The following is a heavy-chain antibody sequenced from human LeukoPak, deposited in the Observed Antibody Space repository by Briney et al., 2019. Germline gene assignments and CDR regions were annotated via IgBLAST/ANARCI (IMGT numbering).Heavy chain of an antibody. CDR2: INHSGST. CDR1: GGSLSGYY. Sequence: SETLSLTCAVYGGSLSGYYWSWIRQPPGKGLEWIGEINHSGSTNYNPSLKSRVTISVDTSKNQFSLKLSSVTAADTAVYYCARTMVQGVISDYWGQGTLVTVSS. D-gene: IGHD3-10*01. J-gene: IGHJ4*02. V-gene: IGHV4-34*01. CDR3: ARTMVQGVISDY.